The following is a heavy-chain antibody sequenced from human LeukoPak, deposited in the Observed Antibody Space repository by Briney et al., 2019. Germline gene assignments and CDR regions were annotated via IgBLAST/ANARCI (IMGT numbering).Heavy chain of an antibody. D-gene: IGHD2-2*01. J-gene: IGHJ6*03. CDR3: ARTPFNIVVVPAAIEVQSNFYMDV. CDR2: INPNSGGT. CDR1: GYTFTGYY. Sequence: ASVKVSCKASGYTFTGYYMHWVRQAPGQGLEWMGWINPNSGGTNYAQKFQGRVTMTRDTSISTAYMELSSLRAEDTAVYYCARTPFNIVVVPAAIEVQSNFYMDVWGKGTTVTISS. V-gene: IGHV1-2*02.